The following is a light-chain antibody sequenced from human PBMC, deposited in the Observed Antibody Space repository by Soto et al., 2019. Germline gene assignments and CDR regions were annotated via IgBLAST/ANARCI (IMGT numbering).Light chain of an antibody. Sequence: EVVMTQSPATVSVSPGERATLSCRASQSVSSNFAGYQQKPGQAPRLLIYGASIRATGTPARFSGSGSGTEFTLTISSLQSEDFAVYYCQQYNSWPPYTFGQGTKLDIK. J-gene: IGKJ2*01. CDR3: QQYNSWPPYT. V-gene: IGKV3-15*01. CDR1: QSVSSN. CDR2: GAS.